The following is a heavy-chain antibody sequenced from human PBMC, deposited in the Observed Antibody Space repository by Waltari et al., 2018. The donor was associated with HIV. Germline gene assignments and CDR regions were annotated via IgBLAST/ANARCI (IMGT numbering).Heavy chain of an antibody. J-gene: IGHJ4*02. CDR3: AKAPHHYDSSGPVY. CDR2: IRYDGTNK. D-gene: IGHD3-22*01. Sequence: QVQLVESGGGVVQPGGSLRLSCTASGFTFSNKGMSWVRQAPGKGLQWVAFIRYDGTNKYYADSVKGRFIISRDNSKNTLSLQMHSLRAEDTAVYYCAKAPHHYDSSGPVYWGQGTLVTVSS. CDR1: GFTFSNKG. V-gene: IGHV3-30*02.